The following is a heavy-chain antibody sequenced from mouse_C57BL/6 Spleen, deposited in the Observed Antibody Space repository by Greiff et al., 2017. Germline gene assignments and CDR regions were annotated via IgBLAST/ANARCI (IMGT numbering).Heavy chain of an antibody. CDR3: ARKTPGSSYGFAY. V-gene: IGHV2-2*01. D-gene: IGHD1-1*01. J-gene: IGHJ3*01. CDR2: IWSGGST. Sequence: VKLVESGPGLVQPSQSLSITCTVSGFSLTSYGVHWVRQSPGKGLEWLGVIWSGGSTDYNAAFISRLSISKDNSKSQVFFKMNSLQADDTAIYYCARKTPGSSYGFAYWGQGTLVTVSA. CDR1: GFSLTSYG.